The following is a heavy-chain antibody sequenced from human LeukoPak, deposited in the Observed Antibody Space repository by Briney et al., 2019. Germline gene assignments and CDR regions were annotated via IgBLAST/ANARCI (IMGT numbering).Heavy chain of an antibody. Sequence: SETLSLTCTVSGASISGSPYYWSWIRQPPGKGLEWIGEINHSGSTNYNPSLKSRVTISVDTSKNQFSLKLSSVTAADTAVYYCARLGSSFADYWGQGTLVTVSS. D-gene: IGHD6-13*01. CDR3: ARLGSSFADY. J-gene: IGHJ4*02. CDR2: INHSGST. V-gene: IGHV4-39*07. CDR1: GASISGSPYY.